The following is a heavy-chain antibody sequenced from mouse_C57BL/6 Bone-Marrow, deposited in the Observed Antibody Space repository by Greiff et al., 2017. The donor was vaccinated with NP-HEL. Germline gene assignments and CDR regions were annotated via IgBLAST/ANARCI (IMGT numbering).Heavy chain of an antibody. D-gene: IGHD2-4*01. CDR2: ISGGGGNT. Sequence: EVQGVESGGGLVKPGGSLKLSCAASGFTFSSYTMSWVRQTPEKRLEWVATISGGGGNTYYPDSVKGRFTISRDNAKNTLYLQMSSLRSEDTALYYCASGGYYDYFDYWGQGTTLTVSS. V-gene: IGHV5-9*01. J-gene: IGHJ2*01. CDR3: ASGGYYDYFDY. CDR1: GFTFSSYT.